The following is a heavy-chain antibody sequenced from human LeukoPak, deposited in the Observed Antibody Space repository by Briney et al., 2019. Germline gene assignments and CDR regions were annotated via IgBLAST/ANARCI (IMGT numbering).Heavy chain of an antibody. CDR2: INHSGST. D-gene: IGHD6-19*01. CDR3: ARVLVYSSGWYFDY. J-gene: IGHJ4*02. CDR1: GGSFSGYY. Sequence: SETLSLTCAVYGGSFSGYYWSWIRQPPGKGLEWIGEINHSGSTNYNPSLKSRVTISVDTSKNQFSLKLSSVTAADAAVYYCARVLVYSSGWYFDYWGQGTLVTVSS. V-gene: IGHV4-34*01.